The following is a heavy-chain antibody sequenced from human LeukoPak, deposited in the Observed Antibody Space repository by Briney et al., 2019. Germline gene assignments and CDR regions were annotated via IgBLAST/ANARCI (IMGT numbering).Heavy chain of an antibody. V-gene: IGHV4-59*01. CDR2: IYYSGST. CDR1: GGSISSYY. J-gene: IGHJ6*04. CDR3: ARGGEVYGSGSYRWGV. Sequence: SETLSLTCTVSGGSISSYYWSWIRQPPGKGLEWIGYIYYSGSTNYNPSLKSRVTISVDTSKNQFSLKLSSVTAADTAVYYCARGGEVYGSGSYRWGVWGKGTTVTVSS. D-gene: IGHD3-10*01.